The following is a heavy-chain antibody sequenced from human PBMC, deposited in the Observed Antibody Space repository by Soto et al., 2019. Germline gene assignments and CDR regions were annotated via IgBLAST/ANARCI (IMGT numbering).Heavy chain of an antibody. CDR2: INAGNGNT. CDR3: ASVHSSSWYVGAFDI. V-gene: IGHV1-3*01. J-gene: IGHJ3*02. D-gene: IGHD6-13*01. Sequence: VASVKVSCKASGYAFTSYAMHWVRQAPGQRLEWMGWINAGNGNTKYSQKFQGRVTITRDTSASTAYMELSSLRSEDTAVYYCASVHSSSWYVGAFDIWGQGTMVTVSS. CDR1: GYAFTSYA.